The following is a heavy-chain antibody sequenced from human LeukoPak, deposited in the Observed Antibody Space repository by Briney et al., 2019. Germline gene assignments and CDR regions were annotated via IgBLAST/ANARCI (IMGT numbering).Heavy chain of an antibody. CDR1: GFTFSSYG. CDR3: AKDPQKWESYFDY. V-gene: IGHV3-30*02. CDR2: IRYDGSNK. J-gene: IGHJ4*02. D-gene: IGHD1-26*01. Sequence: PGGSLRLSCAASGFTFSSYGMHWVRQAPGKGLEWVAFIRYDGSNKYYADSVKGRFSISSDNSKNTLYLQMNSLRAEDTAVYYCAKDPQKWESYFDYWGQGTLVTVSS.